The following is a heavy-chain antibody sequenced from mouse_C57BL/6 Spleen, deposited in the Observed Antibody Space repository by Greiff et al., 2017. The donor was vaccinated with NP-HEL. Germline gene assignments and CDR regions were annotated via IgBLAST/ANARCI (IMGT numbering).Heavy chain of an antibody. D-gene: IGHD1-1*01. CDR2: IYPGDGDT. CDR1: GYAFSSSW. CDR3: ARERNYYGSSYAMDY. J-gene: IGHJ4*01. V-gene: IGHV1-82*01. Sequence: QVQLQQSGPELVKPGASVKISCKASGYAFSSSWMNWVKQRPGKGLEWIGRIYPGDGDTNYNGKFKGKATLTADKSSSTAYMQLSSLTSEDSAVYFCARERNYYGSSYAMDYWGQGTSVTVSS.